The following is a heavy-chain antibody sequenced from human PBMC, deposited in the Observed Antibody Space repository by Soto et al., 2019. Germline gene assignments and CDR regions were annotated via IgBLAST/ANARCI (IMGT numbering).Heavy chain of an antibody. J-gene: IGHJ4*02. D-gene: IGHD3-3*01. CDR2: IYYSGST. Sequence: PSETLSLTCTVSGGSISSYYWSWIRQPPGKGLEWIGYIYYSGSTNYNPSLKSRVTISVDTSKNQFSLKLSSVTAADTAGYYCARKGGTYYDFWSGSYYFDYWGQGTLVTVSS. CDR3: ARKGGTYYDFWSGSYYFDY. CDR1: GGSISSYY. V-gene: IGHV4-59*01.